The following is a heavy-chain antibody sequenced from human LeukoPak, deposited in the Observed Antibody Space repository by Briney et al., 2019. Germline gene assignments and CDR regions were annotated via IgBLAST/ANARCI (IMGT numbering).Heavy chain of an antibody. Sequence: ASVKVSCKASGYTFTSYGISWVRQAPGQGLEWMGWISAYNGNTNYAQKLQGRVTMTTDTSTSTAYVELRSLRSDDTAVYYCARAYDYGVEWFDPWGQGTLVTVSS. CDR3: ARAYDYGVEWFDP. CDR1: GYTFTSYG. J-gene: IGHJ5*02. V-gene: IGHV1-18*01. CDR2: ISAYNGNT. D-gene: IGHD4-17*01.